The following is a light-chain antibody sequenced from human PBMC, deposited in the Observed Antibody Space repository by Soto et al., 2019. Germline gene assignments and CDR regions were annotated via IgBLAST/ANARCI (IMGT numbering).Light chain of an antibody. V-gene: IGLV1-51*02. CDR1: SSNIGNYY. Sequence: QSLLTQPPSVSAAPGQKVTMSCSGCSSNIGNYYVSWHQQLPGTAPKLLIYENDKRPSGIPDRFSDSKSGTSATLGITGLQTGDEADYYCGTWDSSLSIFVFGTGTKVTVL. J-gene: IGLJ1*01. CDR2: END. CDR3: GTWDSSLSIFV.